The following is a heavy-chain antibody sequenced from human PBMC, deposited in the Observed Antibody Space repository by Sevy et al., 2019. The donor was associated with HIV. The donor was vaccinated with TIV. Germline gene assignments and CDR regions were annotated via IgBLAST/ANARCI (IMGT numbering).Heavy chain of an antibody. V-gene: IGHV3-23*01. J-gene: IGHJ4*02. D-gene: IGHD4-17*01. CDR1: GFTFSSYA. CDR2: ISGSGGST. CDR3: AKSCGDYVRPNFDY. Sequence: GGSLRLSCATSGFTFSSYAMTWVRQAPGKGLEWVSGISGSGGSTYYADSVKGRFTISRDNSKNTLFLQMNSLRDEDTAVYHCAKSCGDYVRPNFDYWGQGTLVTVSS.